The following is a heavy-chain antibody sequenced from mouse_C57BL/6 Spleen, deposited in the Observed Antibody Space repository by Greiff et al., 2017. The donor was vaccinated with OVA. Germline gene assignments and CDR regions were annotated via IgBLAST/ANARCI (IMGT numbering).Heavy chain of an antibody. CDR3: AGITTVVATKYYFDY. Sequence: VQLQQSGAELARPGASVKLSCKASGYTFTSYGISWVKQRTGQGLEWIGEIYPRSGNTYYNEKFKGKATLTADKSSSTAYMELRSLTSEDSAVYFCAGITTVVATKYYFDYWGQGTTLTVSS. CDR1: GYTFTSYG. D-gene: IGHD1-1*01. V-gene: IGHV1-81*01. CDR2: IYPRSGNT. J-gene: IGHJ2*01.